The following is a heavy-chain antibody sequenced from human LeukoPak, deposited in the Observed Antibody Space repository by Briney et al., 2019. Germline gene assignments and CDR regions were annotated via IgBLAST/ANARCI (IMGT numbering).Heavy chain of an antibody. CDR2: VSSSSSYI. V-gene: IGHV3-21*01. CDR1: GFTFSSYS. D-gene: IGHD3-22*01. Sequence: GGSLRLSCVASGFTFSSYSMNWVRQAPGRGLEWVSSVSSSSSYIYYADSVKGRFTISRDNAKNTLYLQMNSLRAGDTAVYYCAKDSYDRSGYYYYYFAYWGQGTQVTVSS. CDR3: AKDSYDRSGYYYYYFAY. J-gene: IGHJ4*02.